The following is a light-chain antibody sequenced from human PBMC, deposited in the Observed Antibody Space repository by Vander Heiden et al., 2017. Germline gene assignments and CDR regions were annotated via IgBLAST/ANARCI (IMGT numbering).Light chain of an antibody. CDR3: QKDDSAQLT. J-gene: IGKJ4*01. CDR1: QGIRNY. V-gene: IGKV1-27*01. Sequence: DIQMTQSPSSLSASVGDRVTITCRASQGIRNYLAWYQQKPGKVPKLLLYDASTLHSGVPSRFRGSGSGTDFTLSISSLQPEDVATYYCQKDDSAQLTFGGGTKVEIK. CDR2: DAS.